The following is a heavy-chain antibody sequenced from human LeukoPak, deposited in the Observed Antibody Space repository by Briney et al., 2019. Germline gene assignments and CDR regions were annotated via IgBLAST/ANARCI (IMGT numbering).Heavy chain of an antibody. CDR2: IYSGGST. J-gene: IGHJ3*02. D-gene: IGHD3-22*01. Sequence: GGSLRLSCAASGFTVSSNYMSWVRQAPGKGLEWVSVIYSGGSTYYADSVKGRFTISRDNSKNTLYLQMNSLRAEDTAVYYCARAYDSSGYRPPDAFDIWGQGTMVTVSS. V-gene: IGHV3-53*01. CDR3: ARAYDSSGYRPPDAFDI. CDR1: GFTVSSNY.